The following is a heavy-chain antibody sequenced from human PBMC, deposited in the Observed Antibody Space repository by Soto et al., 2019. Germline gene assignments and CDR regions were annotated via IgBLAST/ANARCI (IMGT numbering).Heavy chain of an antibody. V-gene: IGHV3-74*01. Sequence: EVQLVESGGGLVQPGGSQRLSCAASGFTFSSYWMHWVRQAPGKGLVWVSRINSDGSSTSYADSVKGRFTSSRDNAKNPLYLQMNSLRAEDTAVYYCARDQGYCSGGSCYVAGYWGQGTLVTVSS. J-gene: IGHJ4*02. CDR3: ARDQGYCSGGSCYVAGY. CDR2: INSDGSST. CDR1: GFTFSSYW. D-gene: IGHD2-15*01.